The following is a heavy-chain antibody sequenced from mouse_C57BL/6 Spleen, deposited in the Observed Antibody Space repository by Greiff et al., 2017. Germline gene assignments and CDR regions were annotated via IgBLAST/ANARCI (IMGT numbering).Heavy chain of an antibody. CDR1: GYAFSSSW. V-gene: IGHV1-82*01. D-gene: IGHD1-1*01. Sequence: LVESGPELVKPGASVKISCKASGYAFSSSWMNWVKQRPGKGLEWIGRIYPGDGDTNYNGKFKGKATLTADKSSSTAYMQLSSLTSEDSAVYFCAKGEDYGSPAWFAYWGQGTLVTVSA. CDR2: IYPGDGDT. J-gene: IGHJ3*01. CDR3: AKGEDYGSPAWFAY.